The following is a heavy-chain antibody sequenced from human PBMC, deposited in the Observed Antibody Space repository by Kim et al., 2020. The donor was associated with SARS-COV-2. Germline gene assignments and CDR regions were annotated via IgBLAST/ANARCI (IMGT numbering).Heavy chain of an antibody. CDR3: ARYSSAWSYFDY. D-gene: IGHD6-19*01. CDR2: T. J-gene: IGHJ4*02. V-gene: IGHV4-59*10. Sequence: TNYNPSIRGRVTMSLDTSKSQFSLRLTSVTAADTAVYYCARYSSAWSYFDYWGQGILVTVSS.